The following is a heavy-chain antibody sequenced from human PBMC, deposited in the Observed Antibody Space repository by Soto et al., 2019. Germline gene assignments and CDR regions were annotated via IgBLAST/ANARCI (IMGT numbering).Heavy chain of an antibody. Sequence: SEPPSLPRPVSGGSFCGCYWSSIRQPPRTGLEWIGEIKHRGSTNYTPSLKSRVTISVDTSKNQFSPKMSSVTAADTAVYYCARGASVVVVPAAMIGWVDAWGQGTLVTGSS. CDR3: ARGASVVVVPAAMIGWVDA. CDR1: GGSFCGCY. J-gene: IGHJ5*02. D-gene: IGHD2-2*01. CDR2: IKHRGST. V-gene: IGHV4-34*01.